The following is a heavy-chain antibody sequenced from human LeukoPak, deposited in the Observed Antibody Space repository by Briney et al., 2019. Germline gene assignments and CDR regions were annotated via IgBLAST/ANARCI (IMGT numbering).Heavy chain of an antibody. Sequence: SETLSLTCTVSGYSINSGYYWGWIRQPPGKGLEWIGSIYHSGSTYYNPSLKSRVTILVDTSKNQFSLKLSSVTAADTAVYYCARVSYGDYAGKIDYWGQGTLVTVSS. CDR3: ARVSYGDYAGKIDY. V-gene: IGHV4-38-2*02. CDR1: GYSINSGYY. J-gene: IGHJ4*02. D-gene: IGHD4-17*01. CDR2: IYHSGST.